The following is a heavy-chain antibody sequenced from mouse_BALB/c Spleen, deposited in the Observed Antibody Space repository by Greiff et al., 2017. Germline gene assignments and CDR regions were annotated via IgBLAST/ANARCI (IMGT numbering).Heavy chain of an antibody. V-gene: IGHV5-6-5*01. CDR1: GFTFSSYA. Sequence: EVKVVESGGGLVKPGGSLKLSCAASGFTFSSYAMSWVRQTPEKRLEWVASISSGGSTYYPDSVKGRFTISRDNARNILYLQMSSLRSEDTAMYYCARGDYRYRDYAMDYWGQGTSVTVSS. J-gene: IGHJ4*01. CDR2: ISSGGST. CDR3: ARGDYRYRDYAMDY. D-gene: IGHD2-14*01.